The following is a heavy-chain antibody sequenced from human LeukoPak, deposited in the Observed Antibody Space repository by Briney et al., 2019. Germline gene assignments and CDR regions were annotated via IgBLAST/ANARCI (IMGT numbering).Heavy chain of an antibody. CDR3: ARECWSYYGSGCYFDY. D-gene: IGHD3-10*01. Sequence: GGSLRLSCAASGFTFSSYSMNWVRQAPGKGLEWVSSISSSSSYIYYADSVKGRFTISRDNAKNSLYLQMNSLRAEDTAVYYCARECWSYYGSGCYFDYWGQGTLVTVSS. CDR1: GFTFSSYS. CDR2: ISSSSSYI. J-gene: IGHJ4*02. V-gene: IGHV3-21*01.